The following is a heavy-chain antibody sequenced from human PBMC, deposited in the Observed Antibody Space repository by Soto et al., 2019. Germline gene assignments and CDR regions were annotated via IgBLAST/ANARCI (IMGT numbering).Heavy chain of an antibody. D-gene: IGHD3-10*01. V-gene: IGHV3-23*01. CDR2: ISGSGGST. CDR1: GFTFSSYA. CDR3: AKGITMVRGVIITSFDY. Sequence: GGSLRLSCAASGFTFSSYAMSWVRQDPGKGLEWVSAISGSGGSTYYADSVKGRFTISRDNSKNTLYLQMNSLRAEDTAVYYCAKGITMVRGVIITSFDYWGQGTLVTVSS. J-gene: IGHJ4*02.